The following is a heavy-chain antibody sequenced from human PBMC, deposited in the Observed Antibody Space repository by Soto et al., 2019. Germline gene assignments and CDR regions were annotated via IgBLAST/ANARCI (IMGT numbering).Heavy chain of an antibody. J-gene: IGHJ5*02. Sequence: QVQLVESGGGVVQPGRSLRLSCVASGFTLSNYGMHWXXXXXXXXXXXXXXISSGGRSTDYADSVKGRFTISRDNSKXXXXXXXXXXXXXXXXXXXXXXXXXXXXXXXXXXXXDPWGQGTLVTVSS. CDR2: ISSGGRST. V-gene: IGHV3-30*03. CDR3: XXXXXXXXXXXXXXXXDP. CDR1: GFTLSNYG.